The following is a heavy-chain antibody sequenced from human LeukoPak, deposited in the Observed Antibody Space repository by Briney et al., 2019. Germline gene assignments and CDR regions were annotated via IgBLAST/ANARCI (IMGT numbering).Heavy chain of an antibody. D-gene: IGHD1-26*01. CDR3: AKDDGGSYYIYYYYMDV. V-gene: IGHV3-23*01. J-gene: IGHJ6*03. Sequence: GGSLRLSCAASGFTFRNYGMSWVRQAPGKGLEWVSAISNSGGNTYYADSVKGRFTISRDNSRNTLYLQVNSLRAEDTAVYYCAKDDGGSYYIYYYYMDVWGKGTTVTISS. CDR1: GFTFRNYG. CDR2: ISNSGGNT.